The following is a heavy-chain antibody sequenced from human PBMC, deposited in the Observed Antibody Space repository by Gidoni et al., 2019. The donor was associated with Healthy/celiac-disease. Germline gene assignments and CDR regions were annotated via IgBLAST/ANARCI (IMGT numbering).Heavy chain of an antibody. CDR2: INPNSGGT. CDR1: GYTFTGYY. D-gene: IGHD6-13*01. Sequence: QVQLVQSGAEVKKPGASVKVSCKASGYTFTGYYMHWVRQAPGQGIEWMGWINPNSGGTNYAQKFQGRVTMTRDTSISTAYMELSRLRSDDTAVYYCARGKGYSSSWYDGEGQGDYWGQGTLVTVSS. V-gene: IGHV1-2*02. CDR3: ARGKGYSSSWYDGEGQGDY. J-gene: IGHJ4*02.